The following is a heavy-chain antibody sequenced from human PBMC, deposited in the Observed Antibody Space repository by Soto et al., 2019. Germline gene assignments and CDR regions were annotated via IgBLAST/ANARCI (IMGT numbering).Heavy chain of an antibody. CDR2: IYDSGTT. Sequence: PSESLSLTCTVSGGSVSGGGHYWSWIRQPPGKGLEWIGYIYDSGTTNYNPSLKSRVTISPDTSKNQLSLRLTSVTAADTAVYYCARDSTTSGSYGHYFDYWGQGTLVTVSS. CDR1: GGSVSGGGHY. D-gene: IGHD3-10*01. CDR3: ARDSTTSGSYGHYFDY. V-gene: IGHV4-61*08. J-gene: IGHJ4*02.